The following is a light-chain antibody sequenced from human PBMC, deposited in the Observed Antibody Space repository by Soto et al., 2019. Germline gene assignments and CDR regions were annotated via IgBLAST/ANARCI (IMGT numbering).Light chain of an antibody. CDR3: QQYGSSPQT. J-gene: IGKJ1*01. CDR1: QSVSSSY. V-gene: IGKV3D-20*01. Sequence: IALTQSPATLSLSPAARATLSCVASQSVSSSYLAWYQQKPGLAPRLLIYDASSRATGIPDRFSGSGSGTDFTLTISRLEPEDFAVYYCQQYGSSPQTFGQGTKVDIK. CDR2: DAS.